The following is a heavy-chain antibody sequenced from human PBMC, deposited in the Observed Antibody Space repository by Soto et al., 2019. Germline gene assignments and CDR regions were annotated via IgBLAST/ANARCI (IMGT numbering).Heavy chain of an antibody. CDR1: GYTFTSYA. CDR2: INAGNGNT. CDR3: ARAYVFESVVPAEILYYYYYLDV. Sequence: ASVKVSCKASGYTFTSYAMHWVRQAPGQRLEWMGWINAGNGNTKYSQKFQGRVTITRDTSASTAYMELSSLRSEDTAVYYCARAYVFESVVPAEILYYYYYLDVWGKGTTVTVSS. D-gene: IGHD2-2*01. J-gene: IGHJ6*03. V-gene: IGHV1-3*01.